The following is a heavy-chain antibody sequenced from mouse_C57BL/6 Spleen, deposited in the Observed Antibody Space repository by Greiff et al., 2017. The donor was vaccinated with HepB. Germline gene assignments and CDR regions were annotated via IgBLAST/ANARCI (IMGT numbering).Heavy chain of an antibody. CDR3: ARYDGDCPLAY. J-gene: IGHJ3*01. V-gene: IGHV1-53*01. CDR1: GYTFTNYW. CDR2: INPSNGGT. D-gene: IGHD2-3*01. Sequence: VQLQQSGTELVKPGASVKLSCKASGYTFTNYWMHWVKQRPGQGLEWIGNINPSNGGTNYNEKFKSKATLTVDKSSSTAYMQRSSLASEDSAVYYGARYDGDCPLAYWGQGTRVTVSA.